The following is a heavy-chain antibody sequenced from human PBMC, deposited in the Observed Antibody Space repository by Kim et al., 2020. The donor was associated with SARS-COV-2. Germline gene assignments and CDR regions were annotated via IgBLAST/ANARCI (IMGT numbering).Heavy chain of an antibody. D-gene: IGHD1-26*01. V-gene: IGHV3-7*05. CDR1: GFTFSSYW. Sequence: GGSLRLSCAASGFTFSSYWMSWVRQAPGKGLEWVANIKQDGSEKYYVDSVKGRFTISRDNAKNSLYLKMNSLRAEDTAVYYCARERGIVGGILDYWGQRTLGTVSS. CDR2: IKQDGSEK. CDR3: ARERGIVGGILDY. J-gene: IGHJ4*02.